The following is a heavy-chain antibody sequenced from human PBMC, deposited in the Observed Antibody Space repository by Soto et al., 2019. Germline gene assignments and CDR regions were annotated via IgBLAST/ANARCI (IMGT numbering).Heavy chain of an antibody. Sequence: QVQLQQWGAGLLKPSETLSLTCAVYGGFVSSGSYYRSWIRQPPGKGLEWIGEMSHSGGTHFNPYLKSRVTISVDTSNNQCSLKMSSVTAADTALYYCARVERGTATTVVDAFDIWGPGTMVTVSS. D-gene: IGHD1-1*01. V-gene: IGHV4-34*01. CDR2: MSHSGGT. CDR1: GGFVSSGSYY. J-gene: IGHJ3*02. CDR3: ARVERGTATTVVDAFDI.